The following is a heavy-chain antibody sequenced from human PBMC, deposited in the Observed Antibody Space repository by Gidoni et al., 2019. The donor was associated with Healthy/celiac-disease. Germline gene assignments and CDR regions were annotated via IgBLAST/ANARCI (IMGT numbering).Heavy chain of an antibody. Sequence: EVQLVESGGGLVQPGGSLTLSCAASGFTFSSYSMNWVRQAPGKGLEWVSYIISSSSTIYYADSVKGRFTISRDNAKNSLYLQMNSLRAEDTAVYYCARGCGGGSCYHDAFDIWGQGTMVTVSS. CDR1: GFTFSSYS. CDR2: IISSSSTI. V-gene: IGHV3-48*01. CDR3: ARGCGGGSCYHDAFDI. J-gene: IGHJ3*02. D-gene: IGHD2-15*01.